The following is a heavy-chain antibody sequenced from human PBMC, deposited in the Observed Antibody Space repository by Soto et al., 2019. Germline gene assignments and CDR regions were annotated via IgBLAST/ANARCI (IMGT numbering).Heavy chain of an antibody. D-gene: IGHD1-26*01. J-gene: IGHJ3*01. CDR2: VKSEAGGGTI. V-gene: IGHV3-15*01. CDR1: GITFTYAW. CDR3: AHLGALPPNEVFRT. Sequence: EVQLVESGGGLVNPGGSLRLSCAASGITFTYAWMTWVRQAPGRGLEWVGRVKSEAGGGTIDYAAPVKGRFTISRDDSRRMLDLQMNSLKSEDTAVYYCAHLGALPPNEVFRTWGQGTVVTVSS.